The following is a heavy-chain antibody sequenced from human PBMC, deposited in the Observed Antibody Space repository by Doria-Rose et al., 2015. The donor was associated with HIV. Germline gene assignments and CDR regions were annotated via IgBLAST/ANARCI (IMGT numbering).Heavy chain of an antibody. CDR3: ARIKSSRWYHKYYFDF. CDR2: LFSDDER. J-gene: IGHJ4*02. D-gene: IGHD6-13*01. Sequence: ITLKESGPVLVKPTETLTLTCTVSGVSLSSPGMGVSWIRQPPGKALEWLANLFSDDERSYKTSLKSRLTISRGTSKSQVVLTMTDMDPVDTATYYCARIKSSRWYHKYYFDFWGQGTLVIVSA. V-gene: IGHV2-26*01. CDR1: GVSLSSPGMG.